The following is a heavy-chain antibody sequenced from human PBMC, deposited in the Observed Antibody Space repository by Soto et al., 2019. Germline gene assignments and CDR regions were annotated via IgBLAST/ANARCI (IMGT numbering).Heavy chain of an antibody. J-gene: IGHJ5*02. D-gene: IGHD2-2*01. Sequence: SETLSLTCAVYGGSFSGYYWSWIRQPPGKGLEWIGEINHSGSTNYNPSLKSRVTISVDTSKNQFSLKLSSVTAADTAVYYCARGGGRRYCSSTSCSWNWFDPWGQGTLVTVSS. CDR1: GGSFSGYY. CDR2: INHSGST. V-gene: IGHV4-34*01. CDR3: ARGGGRRYCSSTSCSWNWFDP.